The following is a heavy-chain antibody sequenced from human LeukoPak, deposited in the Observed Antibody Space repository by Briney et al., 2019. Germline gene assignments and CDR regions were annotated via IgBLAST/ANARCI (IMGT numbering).Heavy chain of an antibody. CDR3: ATDRGWRTSGYYLYYFEY. CDR2: IKHDGSEK. Sequence: PGGSLGLSCAASGFIFTGYFMSWVRQAPGKGLEWVASIKHDGSEKYYVDSVRGRFTISRDNTKNLLYLRMSSLRAEDTAVYYCATDRGWRTSGYYLYYFEYWGQGTLVTFSS. CDR1: GFIFTGYF. D-gene: IGHD3-3*01. V-gene: IGHV3-7*01. J-gene: IGHJ4*02.